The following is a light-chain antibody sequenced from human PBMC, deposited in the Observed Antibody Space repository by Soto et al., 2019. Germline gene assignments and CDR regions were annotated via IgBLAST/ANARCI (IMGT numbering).Light chain of an antibody. V-gene: IGKV3-20*01. CDR1: QSVSSRF. J-gene: IGKJ5*01. CDR3: QQYGSSIT. Sequence: EIVLTQSPGTLSLSPGERATLSCRASQSVSSRFLGWYQQKPGQAPRLLIYDASNRATGIPDKFSGSGSGTDFTLTISGLEPEDSAVYYCQQYGSSITFGQGTRLEIK. CDR2: DAS.